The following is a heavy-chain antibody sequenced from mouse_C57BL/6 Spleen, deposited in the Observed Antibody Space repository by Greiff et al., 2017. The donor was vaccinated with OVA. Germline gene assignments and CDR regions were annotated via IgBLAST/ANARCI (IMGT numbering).Heavy chain of an antibody. Sequence: EVKVVESGGDLVKPGGSLKLSCAASGFTFSSYGMSWVRQTPDKRLEWVATISSGGSYTYYPDSVKGRFTISRDNAKNTLYLQMSSLKSEDTAMYYCARQGSSGSFAYWGQGTLVTVSA. V-gene: IGHV5-6*01. J-gene: IGHJ3*01. D-gene: IGHD3-2*02. CDR1: GFTFSSYG. CDR3: ARQGSSGSFAY. CDR2: ISSGGSYT.